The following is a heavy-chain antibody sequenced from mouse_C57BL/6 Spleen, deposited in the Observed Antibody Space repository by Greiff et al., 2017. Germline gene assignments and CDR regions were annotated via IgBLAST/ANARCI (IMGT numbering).Heavy chain of an antibody. D-gene: IGHD2-4*01. Sequence: EVQLQQSGTVLARPGASVKMSCKTSGYTFTSYWMHWVKQRPGQGLEWIGAIYPGNSDTSYNQKFKGKAKLTAVTSASTAYMELSSLTNEDSAVYYCTRNYDYDVAWFAYWGQGTLVTVSA. CDR3: TRNYDYDVAWFAY. CDR2: IYPGNSDT. CDR1: GYTFTSYW. J-gene: IGHJ3*01. V-gene: IGHV1-5*01.